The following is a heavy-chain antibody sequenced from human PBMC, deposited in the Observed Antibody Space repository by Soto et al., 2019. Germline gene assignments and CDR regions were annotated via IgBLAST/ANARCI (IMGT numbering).Heavy chain of an antibody. CDR3: AALSGSYYHNWFDP. V-gene: IGHV3-23*01. Sequence: HPGGSLRLSCAASGFTFSSYAMSWVRQAPGKGLEWVSAISGSGGSTYYADSVKGRFTISRDNSKNTLYLQMNSLRAEDTAVYYCAALSGSYYHNWFDPWGQGTLVTVSS. CDR2: ISGSGGST. J-gene: IGHJ5*02. CDR1: GFTFSSYA. D-gene: IGHD1-26*01.